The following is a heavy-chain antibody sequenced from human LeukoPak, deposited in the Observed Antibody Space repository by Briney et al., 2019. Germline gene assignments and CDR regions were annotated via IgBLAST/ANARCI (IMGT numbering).Heavy chain of an antibody. CDR2: IKGDGSDK. CDR1: GFTFSSYW. D-gene: IGHD7-27*01. CDR3: AREELTGDYFDY. V-gene: IGHV3-7*01. Sequence: GGSLRLSCAASGFTFSSYWMFWVRQAPGKGLEWVATIKGDGSDKYYVDSVKGRFTISRDNAKNSLFLQMNSLRAEDTAVYYCAREELTGDYFDYWGQGTLVTVSS. J-gene: IGHJ4*02.